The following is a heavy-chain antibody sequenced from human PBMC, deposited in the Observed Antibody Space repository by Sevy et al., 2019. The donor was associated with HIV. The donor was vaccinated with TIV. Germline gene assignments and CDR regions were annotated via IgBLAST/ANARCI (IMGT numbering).Heavy chain of an antibody. CDR1: GFIFRSYV. J-gene: IGHJ4*02. CDR3: VGIVIAGRDY. V-gene: IGHV3-23*01. CDR2: ISGSGGST. D-gene: IGHD6-19*01. Sequence: GGSLRLSCAASGFIFRSYVMSWVRQAPGKGLEWVSTISGSGGSTYYADSVKGRFTISRDNSNNALFLEMNSLRADDTAVYYCVGIVIAGRDYWGQGTLVTVSS.